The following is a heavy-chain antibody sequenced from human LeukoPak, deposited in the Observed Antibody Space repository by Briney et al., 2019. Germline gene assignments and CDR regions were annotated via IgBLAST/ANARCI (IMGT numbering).Heavy chain of an antibody. J-gene: IGHJ4*02. Sequence: SVKVSCTASGGTFSSYAISWVRQAPGQGLEWMGGIIPIFGTANYAQKFQGRVTITADESTSTAYMELSSLRSEDTAVYYCAAQSFGKGDYFDYWGQGTLVTVSS. CDR3: AAQSFGKGDYFDY. CDR1: GGTFSSYA. V-gene: IGHV1-69*13. D-gene: IGHD3-16*01. CDR2: IIPIFGTA.